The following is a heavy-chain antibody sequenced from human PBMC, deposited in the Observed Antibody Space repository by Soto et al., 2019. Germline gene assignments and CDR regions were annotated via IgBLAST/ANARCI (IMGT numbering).Heavy chain of an antibody. D-gene: IGHD1-1*01. CDR3: AKQQGPGTPYYYAMDV. CDR1: GVRLNISV. CDR2: IRSSGDRT. Sequence: ASGVRLNISVVAGAFKNQGKGLEWVSVIRSSGDRTYYADSVKGRFTISRDNSKNTLYMQMNSLRAEDTAVYYCAKQQGPGTPYYYAMDVWGQGTTVTSP. V-gene: IGHV3-23*01. J-gene: IGHJ6*02.